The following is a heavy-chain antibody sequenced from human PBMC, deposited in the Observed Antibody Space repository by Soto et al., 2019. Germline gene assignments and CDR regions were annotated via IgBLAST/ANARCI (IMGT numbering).Heavy chain of an antibody. CDR2: ISASTRNT. CDR1: GYTFSDYA. J-gene: IGHJ2*01. Sequence: QVQLVQSGGEVKKPGASVKVSCQASGYTFSDYAISWVRQAPGQGLEWMGWISASTRNTDQAQNFQGRVIMTLDTSTNTAYMELRSLRSDDAALYYCVGCYCSVGSCYACWHFDLWGRGTLVTVSS. CDR3: VGCYCSVGSCYACWHFDL. V-gene: IGHV1-18*01. D-gene: IGHD2-15*01.